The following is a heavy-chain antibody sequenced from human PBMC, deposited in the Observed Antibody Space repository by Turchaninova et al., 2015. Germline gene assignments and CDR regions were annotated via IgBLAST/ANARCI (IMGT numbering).Heavy chain of an antibody. CDR1: GFSLSSSGVG. Sequence: QITLKESGPTLVKPTQTLTLTCTFSGFSLSSSGVGVGWFRQSPGKALEWLALIYWDDDKRYRPSLKNRLTLTKEXAKKQXXLTXTXMDPVDTXXXYCARKGGRXDPFXXWGQGTLITXSS. CDR3: ARKGGRXDPFXX. D-gene: IGHD3-10*01. V-gene: IGHV2-5*02. CDR2: IYWDDDK. J-gene: IGHJ4*02.